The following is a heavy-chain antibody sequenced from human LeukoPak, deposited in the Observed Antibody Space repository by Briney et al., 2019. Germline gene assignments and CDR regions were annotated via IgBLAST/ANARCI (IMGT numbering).Heavy chain of an antibody. V-gene: IGHV3-21*01. CDR2: IRSSSSYI. CDR3: ARAYFSDSSGYYFAKVEFDS. D-gene: IGHD3-22*01. Sequence: KTGGSLRLSCAASGFTSSSYTMNWVRQAPGKGLEWLSSIRSSSSYIYYADSVKGRFTISRDNAKKSLYLQMNSLRAEDTAVYYCARAYFSDSSGYYFAKVEFDSWGQGTLVTVSS. CDR1: GFTSSSYT. J-gene: IGHJ4*02.